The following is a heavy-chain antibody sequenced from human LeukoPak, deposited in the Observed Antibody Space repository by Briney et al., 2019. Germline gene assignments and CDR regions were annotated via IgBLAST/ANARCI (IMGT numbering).Heavy chain of an antibody. J-gene: IGHJ3*02. CDR2: IYYSGST. D-gene: IGHD3-10*01. Sequence: SETLSLTCTVSGGSISSSSYYWGWIRQPPGKGLEWIGSIYYSGSTYYNPSLKSRVTISVDTSKNQFSLKLSSVTAADTAVYYCARDYAVRGAQGAFDIWGQGTMDTVSS. CDR3: ARDYAVRGAQGAFDI. V-gene: IGHV4-39*01. CDR1: GGSISSSSYY.